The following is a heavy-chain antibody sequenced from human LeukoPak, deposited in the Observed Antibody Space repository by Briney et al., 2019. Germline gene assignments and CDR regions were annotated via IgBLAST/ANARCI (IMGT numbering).Heavy chain of an antibody. Sequence: GGSLRLSCAASGFTFSSYAMHWVRQAPGKGLEYVSAISSNGGSTYYADSVKGRFTISRDNSKNTLYLQMGSLRAEDMAVYYCVRGGGGYDAPFDYWGQGTLVTVSS. J-gene: IGHJ4*02. V-gene: IGHV3-64*02. CDR1: GFTFSSYA. CDR3: VRGGGGYDAPFDY. D-gene: IGHD5-12*01. CDR2: ISSNGGST.